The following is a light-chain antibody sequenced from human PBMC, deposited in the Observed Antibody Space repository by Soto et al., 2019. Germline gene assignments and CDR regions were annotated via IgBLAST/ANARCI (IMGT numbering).Light chain of an antibody. J-gene: IGKJ1*01. Sequence: DIQMTQSPSTLSASVGDRVTITCRASQDINRWLAWYQQKPGKAPKILIYNADTLESGVPSRFSGSGYGTEFILTISSLQPDDFATYYCQQYNSFWTFGQGTKVDIK. V-gene: IGKV1-5*01. CDR1: QDINRW. CDR3: QQYNSFWT. CDR2: NAD.